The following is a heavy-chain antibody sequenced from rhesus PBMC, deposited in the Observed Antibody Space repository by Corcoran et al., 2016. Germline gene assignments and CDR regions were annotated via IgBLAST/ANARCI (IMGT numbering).Heavy chain of an antibody. CDR3: ARVRTGVISKRGYFDY. Sequence: QLQLQESGPGLVKPSETLSVTCAVSGGSISRSYWSWIRQAPGTGLGGIGYIYGSGSSTNYNPSLKSRVTLSVDTSKNQFSLKLSSVTAADTAVYYCARVRTGVISKRGYFDYWGQGVLVTVSS. CDR1: GGSISRSY. CDR2: IYGSGSST. D-gene: IGHD3-34*01. J-gene: IGHJ4*01. V-gene: IGHV4-169*01.